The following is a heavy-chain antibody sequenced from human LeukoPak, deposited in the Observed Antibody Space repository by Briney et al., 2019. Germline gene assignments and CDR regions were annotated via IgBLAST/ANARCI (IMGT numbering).Heavy chain of an antibody. CDR3: ARGAGYYDSSGSRYYYYGMDV. CDR1: GGSFSGYY. J-gene: IGHJ6*02. CDR2: INHSGST. D-gene: IGHD3-22*01. V-gene: IGHV4-34*01. Sequence: SETLSLTCAVYGGSFSGYYWSWLPQPPGQGLEWIGEINHSGSTNYNPSLKRRVTISVDTSKNQFSLKLSSVTAADTAVYYCARGAGYYDSSGSRYYYYGMDVWGQGTTVTVSS.